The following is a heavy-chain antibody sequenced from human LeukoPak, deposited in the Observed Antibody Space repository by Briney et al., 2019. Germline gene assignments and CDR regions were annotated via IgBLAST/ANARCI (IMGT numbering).Heavy chain of an antibody. CDR1: GLTFSSHW. CDR3: ARGGGNSWFDY. Sequence: RSGGSLRLSCAASGLTFSSHWMHWVRQPPGKGLEWVSAISGSGGSTYYADSVKGRFTISRDNSKNTLYLQTNSLRADDTAVYYCARGGGNSWFDYWGQGTLVTVSS. J-gene: IGHJ4*02. V-gene: IGHV3-23*01. CDR2: ISGSGGST. D-gene: IGHD4-23*01.